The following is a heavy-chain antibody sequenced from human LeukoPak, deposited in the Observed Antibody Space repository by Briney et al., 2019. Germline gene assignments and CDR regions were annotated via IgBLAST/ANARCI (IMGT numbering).Heavy chain of an antibody. V-gene: IGHV1-18*01. CDR1: GNTFTSYG. CDR2: ISAYNGNT. Sequence: ASVRVSCKASGNTFTSYGISWVRQAPGQGLEWMGWISAYNGNTNYAQRLQGRVTMTTDTSTSTAYMELRSLRSDDTAVYYCARTTSYAPSPPYWYFDLWGRGTLVTVSS. D-gene: IGHD3-16*01. CDR3: ARTTSYAPSPPYWYFDL. J-gene: IGHJ2*01.